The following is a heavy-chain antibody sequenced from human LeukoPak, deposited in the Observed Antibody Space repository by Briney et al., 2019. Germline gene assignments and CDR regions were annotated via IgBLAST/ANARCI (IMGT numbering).Heavy chain of an antibody. J-gene: IGHJ4*02. CDR3: AREDSGSTYYFDN. CDR1: GYTFTSYY. Sequence: ASVKVSCKASGYTFTSYYMHWVRQAPGQGLEWMGIINPNGGSATYAQKFQGRVTMTRDTSTSTLYMELSSLGSEDTAVCYCAREDSGSTYYFDNWGQGTLVTVSS. D-gene: IGHD1-26*01. V-gene: IGHV1-46*01. CDR2: INPNGGSA.